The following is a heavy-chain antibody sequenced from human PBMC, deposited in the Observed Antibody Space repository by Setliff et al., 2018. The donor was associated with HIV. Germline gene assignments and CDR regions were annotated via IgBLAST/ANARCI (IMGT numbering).Heavy chain of an antibody. CDR2: INAGNGNT. V-gene: IGHV1-3*01. Sequence: ASVKVSCKASGYSFTRNFVHWVRQAPGQRLEWMGWINAGNGNTKYSQKFQGRVTISRDTSASTVYMELNSLRSEDTAIYYCARDIGSVWHNWFDHWGQGTLVTVSS. CDR1: GYSFTRNF. CDR3: ARDIGSVWHNWFDH. J-gene: IGHJ5*02. D-gene: IGHD6-19*01.